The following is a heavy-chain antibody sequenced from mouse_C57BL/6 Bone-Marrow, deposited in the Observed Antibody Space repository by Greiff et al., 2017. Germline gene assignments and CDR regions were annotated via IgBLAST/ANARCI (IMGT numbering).Heavy chain of an antibody. D-gene: IGHD2-3*01. CDR2: IRLKSDNYAT. J-gene: IGHJ1*03. Sequence: EVKLEESGGGLVQPGGSMKLSCVASGFTFSNYWMNWVRQSPEKGLEWVAQIRLKSDNYATHYAESVKGRFTISRDDSKSSVYLQMNNLRAEDTGIYYCIKDGYSWYFDVWGTGTTVTVSS. CDR3: IKDGYSWYFDV. CDR1: GFTFSNYW. V-gene: IGHV6-3*01.